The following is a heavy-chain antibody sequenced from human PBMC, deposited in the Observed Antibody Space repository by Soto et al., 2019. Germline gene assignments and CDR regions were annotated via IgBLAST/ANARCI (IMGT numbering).Heavy chain of an antibody. D-gene: IGHD3-10*01. CDR2: GYYSGST. V-gene: IGHV4-59*11. Sequence: PSETLSLTCTVSGTSMSGHFWSWMRQPPGKGLEWIGYGYYSGSTLYNSSLKSRVTISLDTSKNHFSLRLNSVTSADTAVYYCARGVYLSLVRTGWFDPLGQGTLVTVSS. CDR1: GTSMSGHF. CDR3: ARGVYLSLVRTGWFDP. J-gene: IGHJ5*02.